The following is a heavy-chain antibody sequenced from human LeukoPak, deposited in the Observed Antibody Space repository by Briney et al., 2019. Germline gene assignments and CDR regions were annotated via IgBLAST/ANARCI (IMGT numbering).Heavy chain of an antibody. Sequence: SETLSLTCTVSGGSITSGNYSWSWIRQHPGKGLEWIGYIYHSGSTYYNPSLKSRVIMSVHTSRNQFSLRLSSVTAADTAMYYCARGPAATLHFHHWGQGTLVTVSA. V-gene: IGHV4-31*03. CDR3: ARGPAATLHFHH. D-gene: IGHD2-2*01. CDR2: IYHSGST. J-gene: IGHJ1*01. CDR1: GGSITSGNYS.